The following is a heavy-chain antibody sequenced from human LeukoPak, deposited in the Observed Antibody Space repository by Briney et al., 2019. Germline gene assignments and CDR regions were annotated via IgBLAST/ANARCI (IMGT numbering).Heavy chain of an antibody. V-gene: IGHV3-48*02. D-gene: IGHD4-17*01. CDR3: ARDRDSGDYTAAPGDY. Sequence: GGSLRLSCAASGFTFISYSMNWVRQAPGKGLDGISYISSSGSTINYADSVKGRFTISRDSAKNSLYLQMNSLRDEDTAVYYCARDRDSGDYTAAPGDYWGQGTLVTVSS. J-gene: IGHJ4*02. CDR2: ISSSGSTI. CDR1: GFTFISYS.